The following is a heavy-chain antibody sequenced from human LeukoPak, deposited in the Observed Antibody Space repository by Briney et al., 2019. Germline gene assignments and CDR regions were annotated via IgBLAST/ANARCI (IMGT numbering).Heavy chain of an antibody. CDR2: ISSSSSYI. D-gene: IGHD3-10*01. CDR1: GFTFSNYW. CDR3: AREYSGSYSY. J-gene: IGHJ4*02. V-gene: IGHV3-21*01. Sequence: GGSLRLSCAASGFTFSNYWMYWVRQAPGKGLEWVSSISSSSSYIYYADSVKGRFTISRDNAKNSLYLQMNSLRAEDTAVYYCAREYSGSYSYWGQGTLVTVSS.